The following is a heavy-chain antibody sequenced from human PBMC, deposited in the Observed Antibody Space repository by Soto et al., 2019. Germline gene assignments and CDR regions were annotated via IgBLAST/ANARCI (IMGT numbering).Heavy chain of an antibody. CDR1: GGTFSSYA. J-gene: IGHJ6*02. D-gene: IGHD2-2*01. CDR3: ARVDCSSTSCYYYYGMDV. V-gene: IGHV1-69*13. CDR2: IIPIFGTA. Sequence: VASVKVSCKASGGTFSSYAISWVRQAPGQGLEWMGGIIPIFGTANYAQKFQGRVTITADESTSTAYMELSSLRSEDTAVYYCARVDCSSTSCYYYYGMDVWGQGTTVTVSS.